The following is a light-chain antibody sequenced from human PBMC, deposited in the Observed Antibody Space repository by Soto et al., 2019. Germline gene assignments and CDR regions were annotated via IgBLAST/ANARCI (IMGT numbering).Light chain of an antibody. J-gene: IGKJ2*01. CDR1: ESLLHTDGNTY. Sequence: DVVMTQTPLSSPVTLGQPASFSCRSSESLLHTDGNTYLNWLQQRPGQPPRLLIYNDSYSFSGVQDRFSGSGAGTDFTLKISRVEPEDVGTYYCMQATKYPPYTFGQGTKLEIE. V-gene: IGKV2-24*01. CDR3: MQATKYPPYT. CDR2: NDS.